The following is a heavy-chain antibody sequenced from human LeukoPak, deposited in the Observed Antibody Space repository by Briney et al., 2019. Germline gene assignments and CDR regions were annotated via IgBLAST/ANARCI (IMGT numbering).Heavy chain of an antibody. V-gene: IGHV3-23*01. Sequence: GGSLRLSCAASGFTFSNYAMTWVRQAPGKGLDWVSTVSGSGYNTYYADSVKGRFTISRDNSKNTVFLQMNSLRVEDTALYYCAKHLSQYDESGYYYFDYWGQGTLVTVSS. CDR1: GFTFSNYA. D-gene: IGHD3-3*01. J-gene: IGHJ4*02. CDR2: VSGSGYNT. CDR3: AKHLSQYDESGYYYFDY.